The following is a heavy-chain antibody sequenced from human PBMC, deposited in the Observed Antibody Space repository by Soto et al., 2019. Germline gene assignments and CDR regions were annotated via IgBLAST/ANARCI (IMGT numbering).Heavy chain of an antibody. J-gene: IGHJ5*02. CDR2: ISHSGST. D-gene: IGHD1-26*01. V-gene: IGHV4-4*02. CDR1: GDSINSSHW. Sequence: SETLSLTCAVSGDSINSSHWWNWVRQPPGKGLEWIGQISHSGSTNYNPSLTSRVTISVDKSKNHFSLKLTSVTAADTAVYYCARVTVGATSLWFDPWGHGTLVTVSS. CDR3: ARVTVGATSLWFDP.